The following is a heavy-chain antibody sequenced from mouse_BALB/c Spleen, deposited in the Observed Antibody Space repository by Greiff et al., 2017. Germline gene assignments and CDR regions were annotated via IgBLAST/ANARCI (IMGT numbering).Heavy chain of an antibody. Sequence: VQLQQPGAELVKPGASVKLSCKASGYTFTSYYMYWVKQRPGQGLEWIGGINPSNGGTNFNEKFKSKATLTVDKSSSTAYMQLSSLTSEDSAVYYCTRWLLREGYFDYWGQGTTLTVSS. CDR2: INPSNGGT. J-gene: IGHJ2*01. CDR1: GYTFTSYY. V-gene: IGHV1S81*02. D-gene: IGHD2-3*01. CDR3: TRWLLREGYFDY.